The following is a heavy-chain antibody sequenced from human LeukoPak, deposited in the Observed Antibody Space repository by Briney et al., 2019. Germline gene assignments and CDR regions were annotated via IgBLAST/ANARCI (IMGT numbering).Heavy chain of an antibody. D-gene: IGHD3-10*01. CDR2: IYPGDSDT. V-gene: IGHV5-51*01. CDR1: GYSFTSYW. CDR3: ARGNLYGSGSYYNPHICDY. Sequence: GESLKISCKGSGYSFTSYWIGWVRQMPGKGLEWMGIIYPGDSDTRYSPSFQGQVTISADKSISTAYLQWSSLKASDTAMYYCARGNLYGSGSYYNPHICDYWGQGTLVTVSS. J-gene: IGHJ4*02.